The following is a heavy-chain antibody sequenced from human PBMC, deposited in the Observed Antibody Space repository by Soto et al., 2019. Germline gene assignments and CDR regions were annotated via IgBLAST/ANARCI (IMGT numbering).Heavy chain of an antibody. CDR3: ARHADLYYFDY. J-gene: IGHJ4*02. V-gene: IGHV4-39*01. CDR2: ISYSGST. Sequence: TLSLTCTVSGGSISSNNYFWGWIRQPPGKGLEWIGSISYSGSTYYNPSLKSRVTISVDTSKNQFSLKLSSVTAADTAVYYCARHADLYYFDYWGQGTLVTVSS. CDR1: GGSISSNNYF.